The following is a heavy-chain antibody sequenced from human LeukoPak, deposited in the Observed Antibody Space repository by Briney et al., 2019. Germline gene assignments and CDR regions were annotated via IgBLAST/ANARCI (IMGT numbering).Heavy chain of an antibody. D-gene: IGHD1-1*01. J-gene: IGHJ4*02. CDR1: GFTFSRFW. CDR3: ATTTAGFDY. V-gene: IGHV3-7*01. Sequence: TGGSLRLSCAASGFTFSRFWMNWVRQTPGKGLEWVANIKQGGSEKYYVDSVKGRFTISRDNAKNSLYLQMNSLRAEDTAVYYCATTTAGFDYWGQGTLVTVSS. CDR2: IKQGGSEK.